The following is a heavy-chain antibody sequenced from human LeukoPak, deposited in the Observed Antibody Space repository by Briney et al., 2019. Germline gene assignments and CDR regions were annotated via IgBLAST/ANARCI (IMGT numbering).Heavy chain of an antibody. CDR1: GFTFSTYA. V-gene: IGHV3-30*03. J-gene: IGHJ3*01. Sequence: GGSLRLSCTASGFTFSTYAMHWVRQAPGKGLVWVAGISYDGGEKYYSDSVKGRLTISRDNSKNTHFLQMTSLRPEDSGMYYCASEMASMMEDGFDVWGRGTTVTVSP. CDR2: ISYDGGEK. CDR3: ASEMASMMEDGFDV. D-gene: IGHD5-24*01.